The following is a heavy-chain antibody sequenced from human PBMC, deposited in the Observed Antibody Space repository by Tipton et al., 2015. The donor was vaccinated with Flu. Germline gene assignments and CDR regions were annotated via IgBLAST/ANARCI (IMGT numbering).Heavy chain of an antibody. CDR3: ATYGSGRGGNAFDI. CDR1: GGTFSSYA. V-gene: IGHV1-69*01. J-gene: IGHJ3*02. CDR2: IIPIFGTA. D-gene: IGHD3-10*01. Sequence: QLVQSGAEVKKPGSSVKVSCKASGGTFSSYAISWVRQAPGQGLEWMGGIIPIFGTANYAQKFQGRVTITADESTSTAYMELSSLRSDDTAVYYCATYGSGRGGNAFDIWGQGTMVTVSS.